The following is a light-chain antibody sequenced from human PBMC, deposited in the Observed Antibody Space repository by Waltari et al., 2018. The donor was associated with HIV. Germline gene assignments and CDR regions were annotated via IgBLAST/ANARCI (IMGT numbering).Light chain of an antibody. CDR1: SSPVGSYNL. J-gene: IGLJ1*01. CDR3: CSYTGSSTRRPYV. V-gene: IGLV2-23*01. CDR2: EGS. Sequence: SPLTQPASSSGSPVLSITISCPRTSSPVGSYNLVPWSQQHPGKAPKVMIYEGSKRPSGVSNRFSGSKSGNTASLTISGLQAEDEADYYCCSYTGSSTRRPYVFGTGTKVTVL.